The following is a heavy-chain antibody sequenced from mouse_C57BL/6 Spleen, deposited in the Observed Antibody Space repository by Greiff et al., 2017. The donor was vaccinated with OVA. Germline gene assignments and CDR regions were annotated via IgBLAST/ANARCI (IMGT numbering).Heavy chain of an antibody. CDR1: GYTFTSYW. CDR2: INPSSGYT. J-gene: IGHJ2*01. Sequence: QVHVKQSGAELAKPGASVKLSCKASGYTFTSYWMHWVKQRPGQGLEWIGYINPSSGYTKYNQKFKDKATLTADKSSSTAYMQLSSLTYEDSAVYYCATTMVTTAFDYWGQGTTLTVSS. V-gene: IGHV1-7*01. CDR3: ATTMVTTAFDY. D-gene: IGHD2-2*01.